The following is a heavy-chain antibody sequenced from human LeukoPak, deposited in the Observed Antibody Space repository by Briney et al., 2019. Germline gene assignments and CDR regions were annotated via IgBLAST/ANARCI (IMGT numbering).Heavy chain of an antibody. Sequence: AGGSLRLSCAASGFTVSDYSMTWVRQAPGKGLEWVSSISSSSSYIYYADSVKGRFTISRDNAKNSLYLQMNSLRAEDTAVYYCARFGCTNGVCFFGQHYYYMDVWGKGTTVTVSS. J-gene: IGHJ6*03. CDR2: ISSSSSYI. D-gene: IGHD2-8*01. CDR1: GFTVSDYS. V-gene: IGHV3-21*01. CDR3: ARFGCTNGVCFFGQHYYYMDV.